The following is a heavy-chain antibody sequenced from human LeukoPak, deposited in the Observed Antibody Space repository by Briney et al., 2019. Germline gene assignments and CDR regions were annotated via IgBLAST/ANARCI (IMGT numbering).Heavy chain of an antibody. J-gene: IGHJ3*02. V-gene: IGHV4-39*01. CDR1: GGSISSSSYY. Sequence: SETLSLTCTVSGGSISSSSYYWGWIRQPPGKGLEWIGSIYYRGSTYYNPSLKSRVTISVDTSRNQFSLKLSSVTAADTAVYYCARHGGVVRGEGSDAFDIWGQGTMVTVSS. D-gene: IGHD3-10*01. CDR2: IYYRGST. CDR3: ARHGGVVRGEGSDAFDI.